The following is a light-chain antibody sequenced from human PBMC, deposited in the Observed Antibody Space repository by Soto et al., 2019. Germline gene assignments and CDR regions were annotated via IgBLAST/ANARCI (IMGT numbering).Light chain of an antibody. J-gene: IGKJ1*01. CDR2: DVS. Sequence: IQVTQSPATLSASLGDRAPITCRASRGISNWLAWYQQKPGKAPKLLIYDVSSLQSGVPSRFSGSGSGTEFTPTISSLQPDDSATYYCQQYDTFWTVGQGTQVEIK. V-gene: IGKV1-5*01. CDR3: QQYDTFWT. CDR1: RGISNW.